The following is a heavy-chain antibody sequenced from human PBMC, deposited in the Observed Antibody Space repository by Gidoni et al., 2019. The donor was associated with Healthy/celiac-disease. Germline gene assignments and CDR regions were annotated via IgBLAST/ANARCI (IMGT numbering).Heavy chain of an antibody. J-gene: IGHJ5*02. Sequence: EVQLLESGGGLVQPGGSLRLSCAASGFTFSRYSMSWVRQAPGKGLECVSAISGSGGSTYYADSVKGRVTISRDNSKNTLYLQMNSLRAEDTAVYYCAKDLLEITIFGVVIKPTPWWFDPWGQGTLVTVSS. CDR1: GFTFSRYS. CDR3: AKDLLEITIFGVVIKPTPWWFDP. V-gene: IGHV3-23*01. CDR2: ISGSGGST. D-gene: IGHD3-3*01.